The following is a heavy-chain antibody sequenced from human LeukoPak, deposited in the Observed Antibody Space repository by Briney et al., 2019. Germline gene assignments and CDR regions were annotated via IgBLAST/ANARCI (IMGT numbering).Heavy chain of an antibody. D-gene: IGHD3-3*01. CDR2: IYYSGST. CDR3: ARSYYDFWSGYYGGPDY. CDR1: GGSISSSSYY. J-gene: IGHJ4*02. Sequence: PSQTLSLTCTVSGGSISSSSYYWGWIRQPPGKGLEWIGSIYYSGSTYYNPSLKSRVTISVDTSKNQFSLKLSSVTAADTAVYYCARSYYDFWSGYYGGPDYWGQGTLVTVSS. V-gene: IGHV4-39*01.